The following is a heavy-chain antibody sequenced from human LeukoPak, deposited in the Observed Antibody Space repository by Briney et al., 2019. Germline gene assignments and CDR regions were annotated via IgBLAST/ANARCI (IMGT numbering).Heavy chain of an antibody. CDR3: ARDTFYSSGVYGLDV. CDR1: GFIFSSYG. J-gene: IGHJ6*02. D-gene: IGHD3-22*01. CDR2: IYYDGSNK. Sequence: GRSLRLSCAASGFIFSSYGMHWVRQAPGKGLERVAVIYYDGSNKYYADSVRGRFTISRDNSKNTLFLQMSSLRAEDTAVYYCARDTFYSSGVYGLDVWGQGTTVTVSS. V-gene: IGHV3-33*01.